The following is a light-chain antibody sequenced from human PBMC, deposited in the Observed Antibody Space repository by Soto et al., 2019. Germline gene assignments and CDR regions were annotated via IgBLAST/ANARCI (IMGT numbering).Light chain of an antibody. CDR3: QQYNNWWT. CDR2: GAS. V-gene: IGKV3-15*01. Sequence: EVVMTQSPATLSLSPGEIATLSCRASQSVSSSLAWYQQKPGQAPRLLIYGASTRAAGIPDRFSGSGSETEFTLTISSLQAEAFAIYYCQQYNNWWTFGQGTKVEIK. CDR1: QSVSSS. J-gene: IGKJ1*01.